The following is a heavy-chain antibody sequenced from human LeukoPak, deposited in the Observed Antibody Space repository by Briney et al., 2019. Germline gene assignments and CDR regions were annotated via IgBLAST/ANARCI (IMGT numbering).Heavy chain of an antibody. Sequence: PGGSLRLSCSASGFTFSRYAMHWVRQAPGKGLEYVSGISGNGGSTDYANSVKDRFTISRDNSKNTLYLQMGSLRAEDMAVYYCARDYFGSGSYGYFDYWGQGTLVTVSS. J-gene: IGHJ4*02. CDR1: GFTFSRYA. CDR3: ARDYFGSGSYGYFDY. CDR2: ISGNGGST. V-gene: IGHV3-64*01. D-gene: IGHD3-10*01.